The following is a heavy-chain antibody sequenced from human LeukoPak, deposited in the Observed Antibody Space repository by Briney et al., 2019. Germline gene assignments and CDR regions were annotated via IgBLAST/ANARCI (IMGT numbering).Heavy chain of an antibody. CDR1: GFTFSNYW. Sequence: PGGSLRLSCASSGFTFSNYWMSWVRQAPGKGLEWVASIKEDGSEKDYVDSVKGRFTISRDNAKNSLYLQMNSLRAEDTARYYCARDWGAAGLWDYWGQGTLVTVSS. J-gene: IGHJ4*02. V-gene: IGHV3-7*05. D-gene: IGHD6-13*01. CDR2: IKEDGSEK. CDR3: ARDWGAAGLWDY.